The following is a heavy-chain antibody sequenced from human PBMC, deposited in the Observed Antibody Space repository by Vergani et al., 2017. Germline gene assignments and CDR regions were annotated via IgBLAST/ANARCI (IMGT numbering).Heavy chain of an antibody. J-gene: IGHJ4*02. CDR2: ISSGGGTYT. D-gene: IGHD2-2*02. CDR1: EFTFSTSP. CDR3: VKSTGSYKQGYFFDY. Sequence: EVQLLESGGGLVQPGESLRLSCEASEFTFSTSPMSWVRQAPGKGLEWVSVISSGGGTYTNYAASLKGRFSISRDNSRHTLFLLMDNLRAEATAVYYCVKSTGSYKQGYFFDYWGQGVLVIVSS. V-gene: IGHV3-23*01.